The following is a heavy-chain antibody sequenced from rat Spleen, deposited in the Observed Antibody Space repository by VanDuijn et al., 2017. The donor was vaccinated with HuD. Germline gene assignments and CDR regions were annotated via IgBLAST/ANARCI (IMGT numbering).Heavy chain of an antibody. Sequence: EVQLVESDGGLVQPGRSLKLSCAASGFTFSNYGMAWVRQAPKKGLEWVAYISYDGGSTYYRDSVKGRFTISRDNAKSTLYLQMDSLRSEDTATYYCTTPYNNPDYWGQGVMVTVSS. J-gene: IGHJ2*01. CDR2: ISYDGGST. CDR1: GFTFSNYG. D-gene: IGHD1-10*01. CDR3: TTPYNNPDY. V-gene: IGHV5-29*01.